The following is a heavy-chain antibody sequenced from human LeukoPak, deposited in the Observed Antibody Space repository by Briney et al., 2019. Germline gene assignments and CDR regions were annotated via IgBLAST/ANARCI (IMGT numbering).Heavy chain of an antibody. V-gene: IGHV4-61*02. Sequence: SQTLSLTCTVSGGSIISGSYYWSWIRQPAGKGLKWIGRIYASGSANCNPSLKSRVTMSVDTSKNQFSLKLSSVTAADTAVYYCARVSVAATNSFDYWGQGTLVTVSS. D-gene: IGHD1-26*01. CDR3: ARVSVAATNSFDY. J-gene: IGHJ4*02. CDR1: GGSIISGSYY. CDR2: IYASGSA.